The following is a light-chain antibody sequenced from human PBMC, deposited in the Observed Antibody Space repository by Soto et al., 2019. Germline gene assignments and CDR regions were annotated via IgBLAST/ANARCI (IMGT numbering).Light chain of an antibody. CDR3: SSYTTSNTRQIV. CDR1: SSDVGGYSY. J-gene: IGLJ1*01. Sequence: LTQPASVSGSPGQSITISYTGTSSDVGGYSYVSWYQHHPGKAPKLIIYDVTNRPSGVSNPFSGSKSGNTASLTISGLQPEDEAEYYCSSYTTSNTRQIVFGTGTKVTVL. CDR2: DVT. V-gene: IGLV2-14*03.